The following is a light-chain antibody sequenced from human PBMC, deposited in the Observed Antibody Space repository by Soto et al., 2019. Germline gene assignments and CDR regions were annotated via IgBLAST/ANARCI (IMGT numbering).Light chain of an antibody. Sequence: QSVLTQSSSASASLGSSVKLTCTLSSGHSSYIIAWHQQQPGKAPRYLMKLEGSGSYNKGSGVPDRFSGSSSGAARYLTISNLQVEDEADYYCETCDSSNHRVFGGGTKLTVL. CDR3: ETCDSSNHRV. CDR1: SGHSSYI. CDR2: LEGSGSY. V-gene: IGLV4-60*02. J-gene: IGLJ3*02.